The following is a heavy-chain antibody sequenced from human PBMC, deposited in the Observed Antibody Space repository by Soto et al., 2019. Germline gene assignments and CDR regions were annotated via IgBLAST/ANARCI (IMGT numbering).Heavy chain of an antibody. CDR3: ARDLSGSSGWLFFDY. V-gene: IGHV4-61*01. D-gene: IGHD6-19*01. CDR2: IYYSGST. CDR1: GGSVSSGSYY. Sequence: ASETLSLTCTVSGGSVSSGSYYWSWIRQPPGKGLEWIGYIYYSGSTNYNPSLKSRVTISVDTSKNQFSLKLSSVTAADTAVYYCARDLSGSSGWLFFDYWGQGTLVTVSS. J-gene: IGHJ4*02.